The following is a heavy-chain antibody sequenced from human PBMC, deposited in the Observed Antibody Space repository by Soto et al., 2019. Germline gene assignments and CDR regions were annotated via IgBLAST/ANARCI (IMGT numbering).Heavy chain of an antibody. CDR2: IWYDGSNN. J-gene: IGHJ4*02. CDR3: ARGEMANELDY. V-gene: IGHV3-33*01. CDR1: GFTFSNYG. Sequence: QVQLVESGGGVVQPGRSLRLSCAASGFTFSNYGTHWVRQAPGKGLEWVALIWYDGSNNYYADSVKGRFTISRDNSKNTLSLQMNSLRAEDTAVYYCARGEMANELDYWGQGTLVTVSS. D-gene: IGHD3-10*01.